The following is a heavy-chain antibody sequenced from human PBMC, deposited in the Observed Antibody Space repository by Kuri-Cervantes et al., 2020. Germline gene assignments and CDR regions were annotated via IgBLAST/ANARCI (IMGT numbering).Heavy chain of an antibody. Sequence: GESLKISCAASGFTFSAYWMNWVRQAPGKGLEWVANIKQDGSARYYVDSVRGRFTISRDNAKNSLYLQMDSLRAEDTAVYYCAGGGGWISDIWGQGTLVTVSS. V-gene: IGHV3-7*04. CDR3: AGGGGWISDI. D-gene: IGHD6-19*01. CDR1: GFTFSAYW. J-gene: IGHJ4*02. CDR2: IKQDGSAR.